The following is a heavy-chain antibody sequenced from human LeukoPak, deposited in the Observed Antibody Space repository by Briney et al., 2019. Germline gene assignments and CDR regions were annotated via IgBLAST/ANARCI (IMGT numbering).Heavy chain of an antibody. J-gene: IGHJ4*02. D-gene: IGHD6-13*01. Sequence: ASVKVSCKASGYTFTSYAMHWVRQAPGQRLEWMGWINAGNGNTKYSQKFQGRVTITRDTSASTAYMELSSLRSDDTAVYYCARAPRGSSWQDYWGQGTLVTVSS. CDR2: INAGNGNT. CDR3: ARAPRGSSWQDY. CDR1: GYTFTSYA. V-gene: IGHV1-3*01.